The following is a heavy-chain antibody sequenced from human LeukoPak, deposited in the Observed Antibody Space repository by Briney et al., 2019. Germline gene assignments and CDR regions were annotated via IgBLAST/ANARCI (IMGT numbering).Heavy chain of an antibody. CDR2: MNPNSGNT. D-gene: IGHD3-10*01. J-gene: IGHJ6*02. CDR1: GYTFTSYD. CDR3: ARGGRYYYGSGSLVYYGMDV. V-gene: IGHV1-8*01. Sequence: GASVKVSCKASGYTFTSYDINWVRQATGQGLEWMGWMNPNSGNTGYAQKFQGRVTMSRNTSISTAYMELSSLRSEDTAVYYCARGGRYYYGSGSLVYYGMDVWGQGTTVTVSS.